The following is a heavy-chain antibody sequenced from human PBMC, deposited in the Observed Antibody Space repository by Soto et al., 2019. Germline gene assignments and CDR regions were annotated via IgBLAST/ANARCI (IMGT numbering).Heavy chain of an antibody. V-gene: IGHV1-69*06. CDR2: IIPIFGTA. CDR3: AGGSCQQAPLLFYYGMDV. J-gene: IGHJ6*02. Sequence: SVKVSCKASGGTFSSYAISWVRQAPGQGLEWMGGIIPIFGTANYAQKFQGRVTITADKSTSTAYMELSSLRSEDTAVYYCAGGSCQQAPLLFYYGMDVWGQRTTVTVSS. CDR1: GGTFSSYA. D-gene: IGHD2-15*01.